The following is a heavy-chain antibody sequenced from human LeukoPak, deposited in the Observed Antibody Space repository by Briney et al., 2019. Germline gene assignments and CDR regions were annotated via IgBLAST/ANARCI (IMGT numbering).Heavy chain of an antibody. CDR2: IYYSGST. D-gene: IGHD3/OR15-3a*01. V-gene: IGHV4-39*01. CDR3: ARHFGT. J-gene: IGHJ4*02. CDR1: GGSISSSYYY. Sequence: SETLSLTCTVSGGSISSSYYYWGWIRQPPGNGLEWLGSIYYSGSTYYNPSLKSLVTISVDTPTHQSSPKLRSVPPADTAVYHCARHFGTWGQGTLVPVSP.